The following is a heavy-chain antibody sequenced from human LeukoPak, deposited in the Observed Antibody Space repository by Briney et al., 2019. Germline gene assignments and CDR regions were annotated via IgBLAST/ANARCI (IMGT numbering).Heavy chain of an antibody. CDR2: IYYSGST. CDR3: ARASTESAKSTMDTGVDY. D-gene: IGHD5-18*01. Sequence: SETLSLTCTVSGGSISSGGYYWSWIRQHPGKGLEWIGYIYYSGSTYYNPSLKSRVTISVDTSKNQFSLKLSSVTAADTAVYYCARASTESAKSTMDTGVDYWGQGTLVTVSS. J-gene: IGHJ4*02. CDR1: GGSISSGGYY. V-gene: IGHV4-31*03.